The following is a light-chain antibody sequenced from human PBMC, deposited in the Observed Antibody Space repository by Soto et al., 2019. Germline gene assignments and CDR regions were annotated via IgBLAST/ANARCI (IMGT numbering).Light chain of an antibody. Sequence: QPVLTQSPSASASLGASVKLTCTLSSGHSSYAIAWHQQQPEKGPRYLMKLSSDGSHSKGDGIPDRFSGSSSGAERYLTIYSLQSEDEADYYCQTWDTGARVVFGGGTKLTVL. J-gene: IGLJ2*01. V-gene: IGLV4-69*01. CDR2: LSSDGSH. CDR3: QTWDTGARVV. CDR1: SGHSSYA.